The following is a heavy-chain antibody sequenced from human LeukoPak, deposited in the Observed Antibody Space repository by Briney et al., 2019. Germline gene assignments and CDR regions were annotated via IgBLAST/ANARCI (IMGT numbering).Heavy chain of an antibody. CDR2: INPNSDGT. D-gene: IGHD6-6*01. CDR1: GYAFTGYY. V-gene: IGHV1-2*02. Sequence: GASVKVSCKASGYAFTGYYMHWVRQAPGQGLEWMGWINPNSDGTNYAQKFQGSVTMTRDTSISTAYMELSRLRSDDTAVYYCARQSIADEPGLDYWGQGTLVTVSS. CDR3: ARQSIADEPGLDY. J-gene: IGHJ4*02.